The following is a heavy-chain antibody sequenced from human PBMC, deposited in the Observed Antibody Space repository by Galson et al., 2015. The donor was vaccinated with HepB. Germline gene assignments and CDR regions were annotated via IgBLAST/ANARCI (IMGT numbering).Heavy chain of an antibody. CDR2: ISVSGGST. V-gene: IGHV3-23*01. J-gene: IGHJ4*02. CDR1: GFTFSSYA. CDR3: AKSRYGSSHSSDY. Sequence: SLRLSCAASGFTFSSYAMSWVRQAPGKGLERVSSISVSGGSTYYAESVKGRFTISRDNSKNTLYMQMNSLRGEDTAVYYCAKSRYGSSHSSDYWGQGTLVTVSS. D-gene: IGHD6-13*01.